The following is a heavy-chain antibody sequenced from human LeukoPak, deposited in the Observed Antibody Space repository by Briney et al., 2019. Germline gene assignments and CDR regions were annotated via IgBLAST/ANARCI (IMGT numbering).Heavy chain of an antibody. J-gene: IGHJ4*02. Sequence: PSETLSLTCAVYGGSFSGYYWSWIRQPPGKGLEWIGEINHSGSTNYNPSLKSRVTISVDTSKNQFSLKLISVTAADTAVYYCARVKGVVTPILDYWGQGTLVTVSS. CDR3: ARVKGVVTPILDY. CDR1: GGSFSGYY. V-gene: IGHV4-34*01. D-gene: IGHD2-21*02. CDR2: INHSGST.